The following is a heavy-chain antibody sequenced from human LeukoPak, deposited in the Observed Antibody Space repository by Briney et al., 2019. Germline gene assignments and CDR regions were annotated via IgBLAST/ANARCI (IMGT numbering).Heavy chain of an antibody. CDR3: ARGDLLRYFDWLLYYFDY. Sequence: AASVKVSCKASGYTFTSYYMHWVRQAPGQGLEWMGIINPSGGSTSYAQKFQGRVTMTRDTSTSTVYMELSSLRSEDTAVYYCARGDLLRYFDWLLYYFDYWGQGTLVTASS. J-gene: IGHJ4*02. CDR2: INPSGGST. D-gene: IGHD3-9*01. CDR1: GYTFTSYY. V-gene: IGHV1-46*03.